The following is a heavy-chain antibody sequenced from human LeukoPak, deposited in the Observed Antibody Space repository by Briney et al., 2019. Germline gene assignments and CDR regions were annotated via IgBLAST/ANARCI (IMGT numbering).Heavy chain of an antibody. CDR2: INRDGSRT. Sequence: SGGSLRLSCAASGFTFSSNWMHWVRHVPGKGLVWVSRINRDGSRTDYADSVKGRFTISRDNSKNTVYLQMNSLRAEDTAMYYCARGSATATIQLDNWGQGTLVTVSS. V-gene: IGHV3-74*01. CDR1: GFTFSSNW. J-gene: IGHJ4*02. CDR3: ARGSATATIQLDN. D-gene: IGHD5-24*01.